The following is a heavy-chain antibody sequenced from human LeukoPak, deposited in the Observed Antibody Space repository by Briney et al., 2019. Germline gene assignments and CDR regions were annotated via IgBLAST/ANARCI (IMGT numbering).Heavy chain of an antibody. Sequence: PGGSLRLSCATSGFTVSSNYVSWVRQAPGKGLEWVSAIYSGGTTYYADSVKGRFTISSDNSKNTVYLQMNSLRAEDTAVYYCARDTDSSGLYRGFDYWGQGTLFTVSS. CDR3: ARDTDSSGLYRGFDY. V-gene: IGHV3-53*01. J-gene: IGHJ4*02. D-gene: IGHD6-19*01. CDR1: GFTVSSNY. CDR2: IYSGGTT.